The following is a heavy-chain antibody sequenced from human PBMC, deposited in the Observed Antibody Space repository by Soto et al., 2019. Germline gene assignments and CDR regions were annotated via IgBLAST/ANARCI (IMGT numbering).Heavy chain of an antibody. Sequence: QVQLVESGGGVVQPGRSLRLSCAASDFSFNTYDMHWVRQAAGKGLERMAVISFDGTKKYYGDSVTGRFTISRDNSKETLHLQMPSLKAEDTGMLSCAGIQAGYCFGRSRFGALGGGVDLWGQGPLGTVSS. CDR2: ISFDGTKK. J-gene: IGHJ4*02. CDR3: AGIQAGYCFGRSRFGALGGGVDL. D-gene: IGHD2-15*01. V-gene: IGHV3-30*03. CDR1: DFSFNTYD.